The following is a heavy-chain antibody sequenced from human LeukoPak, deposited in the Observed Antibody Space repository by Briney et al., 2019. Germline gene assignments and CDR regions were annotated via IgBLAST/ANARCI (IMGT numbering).Heavy chain of an antibody. J-gene: IGHJ4*02. CDR2: ISSSSSYI. CDR1: GFTFSSYS. V-gene: IGHV3-21*01. CDR3: AREGRYYDSSGYYF. Sequence: GGSLRLSCAASGFTFSSYSMDWVRQAPGKGLEWVSSISSSSSYIYYADSVKGRFTISRDNAKNSLYLQMNSLRAEDTAVYYCAREGRYYDSSGYYFWGQGTLVTVSS. D-gene: IGHD3-22*01.